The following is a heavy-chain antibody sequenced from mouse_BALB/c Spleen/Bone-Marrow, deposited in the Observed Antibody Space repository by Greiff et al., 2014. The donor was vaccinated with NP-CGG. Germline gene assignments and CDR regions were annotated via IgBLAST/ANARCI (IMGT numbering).Heavy chain of an antibody. Sequence: VKLQESGAELAKPGASVKMSCKASGYTFTSYWMHWVKQRPGQGLEWIGYINPSTGYTEYNQKFKDKATLTADKSSSTAYMQRSSLTSEDSAFYYCARSATMIFAYWGQGTLVTVSA. J-gene: IGHJ3*01. CDR3: ARSATMIFAY. V-gene: IGHV1-7*01. CDR1: GYTFTSYW. D-gene: IGHD2-4*01. CDR2: INPSTGYT.